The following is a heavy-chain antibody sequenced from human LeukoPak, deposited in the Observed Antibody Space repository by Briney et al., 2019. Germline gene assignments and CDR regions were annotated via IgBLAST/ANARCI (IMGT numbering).Heavy chain of an antibody. V-gene: IGHV3-66*02. J-gene: IGHJ6*02. CDR3: ARDYQIATPMHPYYYGMDV. D-gene: IGHD3-16*01. Sequence: GGSLRLSCAASGFTVSSYYMSWVRQAPGKGLEWVSVINSGGSTYYADSAKGRFTISRDNSKNTLYLLMNSLRAEDTAVYYCARDYQIATPMHPYYYGMDVWGQGTTVTVSS. CDR2: INSGGST. CDR1: GFTVSSYY.